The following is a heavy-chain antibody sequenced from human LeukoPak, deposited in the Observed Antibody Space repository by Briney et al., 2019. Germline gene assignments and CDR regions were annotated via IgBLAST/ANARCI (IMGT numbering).Heavy chain of an antibody. V-gene: IGHV1-46*01. CDR1: GYTFTTYY. CDR2: INPSGGST. J-gene: IGHJ3*01. Sequence: ASVKVSCKASGYTFTTYYMHWVRQAPGQGLEWMGIINPSGGSTTYAQNFRGRVTMTRDTSTSAVYMEVSSLRSEDTAVYYCARDARGAAAADDAFDLWGQGTVVTVSS. D-gene: IGHD6-13*01. CDR3: ARDARGAAAADDAFDL.